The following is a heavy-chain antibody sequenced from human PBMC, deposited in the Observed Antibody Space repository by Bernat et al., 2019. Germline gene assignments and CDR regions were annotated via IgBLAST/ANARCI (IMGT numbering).Heavy chain of an antibody. CDR2: ISYDGSNK. J-gene: IGHJ4*02. CDR3: AKDLEEAVACEN. V-gene: IGHV3-30*18. CDR1: GFTFSSYG. Sequence: QVQLVESGGGVVQPGRSLRLSCAASGFTFSSYGMHWVRQAPGKGLEWVAVISYDGSNKYYADYVKGRFTISRDNSKNTLYLQMNSLRAEDTAVYYCAKDLEEAVACENWGQGTLVTVSS. D-gene: IGHD6-19*01.